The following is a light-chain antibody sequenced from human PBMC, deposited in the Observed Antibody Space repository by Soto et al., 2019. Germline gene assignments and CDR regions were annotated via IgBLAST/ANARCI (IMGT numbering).Light chain of an antibody. V-gene: IGKV3-20*01. J-gene: IGKJ3*01. CDR1: QSVSSSY. Sequence: EIVLTQSPGTLSLSPGERATLSCRASQSVSSSYLAWYQQKPGQAPRLLIYGASGRATGIPDRFSGSGSGTDFTLTISRREPEDFAVYYCQQYGSSPPFTFGPGTKVDIK. CDR3: QQYGSSPPFT. CDR2: GAS.